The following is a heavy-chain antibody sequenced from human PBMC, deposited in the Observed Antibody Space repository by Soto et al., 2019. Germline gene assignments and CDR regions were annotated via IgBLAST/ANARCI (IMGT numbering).Heavy chain of an antibody. CDR3: ARVAKHVSSSWFLTHNGYYFDY. CDR2: IYYSGST. J-gene: IGHJ4*02. D-gene: IGHD6-13*01. CDR1: GGSISSGGYY. V-gene: IGHV4-31*03. Sequence: SETLSLTCTVSGGSISSGGYYWSWIRQHPGKGLEWIGYIYYSGSTYYNPSLKSRVTISVDTSKNQFSLKLSSVTAADTAVYYCARVAKHVSSSWFLTHNGYYFDYWGQGTLVTVSS.